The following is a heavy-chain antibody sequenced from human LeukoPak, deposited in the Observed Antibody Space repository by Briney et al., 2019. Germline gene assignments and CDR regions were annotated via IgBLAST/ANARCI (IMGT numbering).Heavy chain of an antibody. V-gene: IGHV5-51*01. CDR1: GYSFTSYW. J-gene: IGHJ5*02. CDR2: IYPGDSDT. Sequence: GESLQISCKGSGYSFTSYWIGWVRQMPGKGLEWMGIIYPGDSDTRYSPSFQGQVTISADKSIGTAYLQWRSLKASDSAMYYCARLPRQGSSGLGWLDPWGQGTLVTVSS. CDR3: ARLPRQGSSGLGWLDP. D-gene: IGHD3-22*01.